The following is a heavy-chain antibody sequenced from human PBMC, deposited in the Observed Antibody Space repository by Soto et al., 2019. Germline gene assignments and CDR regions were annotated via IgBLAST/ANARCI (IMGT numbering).Heavy chain of an antibody. CDR3: AKGGWYTSSSRSDC. Sequence: QVQLVESGGGVVQPGTSLRLSCSASGFTFSGVDMHWVRQAPGKGLEWVAVMSYDGRNQYYADSVTGRFTVARDSSKSTLYLQMNSLRTEDAAVYYCAKGGWYTSSSRSDCWGQGTLVTVSS. D-gene: IGHD6-6*01. CDR2: MSYDGRNQ. CDR1: GFTFSGVD. J-gene: IGHJ4*02. V-gene: IGHV3-30*18.